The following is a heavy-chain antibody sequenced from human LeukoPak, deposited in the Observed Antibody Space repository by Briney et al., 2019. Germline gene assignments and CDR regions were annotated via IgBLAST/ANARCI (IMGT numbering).Heavy chain of an antibody. D-gene: IGHD2-2*01. Sequence: GGSLRLSCVTSGFTFRNDWMTWVRQAQGKGLEWVANINQDGSKKNYVDSVKGRFSISRDNKENSLFLQMDSLRAEDTAIYYCARDTSPSSSTSYFDALAVWGQGTMATVSS. CDR1: GFTFRNDW. J-gene: IGHJ3*01. CDR2: INQDGSKK. V-gene: IGHV3-7*01. CDR3: ARDTSPSSSTSYFDALAV.